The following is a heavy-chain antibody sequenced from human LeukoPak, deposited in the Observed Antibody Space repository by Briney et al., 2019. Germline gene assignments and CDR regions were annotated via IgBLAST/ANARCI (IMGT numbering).Heavy chain of an antibody. D-gene: IGHD6-13*01. CDR1: GGSISSYY. Sequence: SETLSLTCTVSGGSISSYYWSWIRQPPGKGLEWIGYIYYSGSTNYNPSLKSRVTISVDTSKNQFSLKLSSVTAADTAVYYCARVGSSLYFDYWGQGTLVTVPS. J-gene: IGHJ4*02. CDR3: ARVGSSLYFDY. CDR2: IYYSGST. V-gene: IGHV4-59*01.